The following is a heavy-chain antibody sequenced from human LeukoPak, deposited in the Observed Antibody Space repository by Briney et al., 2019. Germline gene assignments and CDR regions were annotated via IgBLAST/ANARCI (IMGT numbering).Heavy chain of an antibody. D-gene: IGHD1-7*01. CDR2: ISSSSSYI. V-gene: IGHV3-21*01. J-gene: IGHJ5*02. CDR3: ARDLNWNYVP. CDR1: GFTFSSYS. Sequence: KPGGSLRLSCAASGFTFSSYSMNWVRPAPGKGLEWVSSISSSSSYIYYADSVKGRFTISRDNAKNSLYLQMNSLRAEDTAVYYCARDLNWNYVPWGQGTLVTVSS.